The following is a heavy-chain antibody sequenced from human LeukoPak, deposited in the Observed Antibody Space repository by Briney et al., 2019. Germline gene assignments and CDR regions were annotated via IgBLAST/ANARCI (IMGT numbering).Heavy chain of an antibody. D-gene: IGHD6-6*01. J-gene: IGHJ5*02. CDR2: ISYDGSNK. CDR1: GFTFSSYG. Sequence: GGSLRLSCAASGFTFSSYGMHWVRQAPGKGLEWVAVISYDGSNKYYADSVKGRFTISRDNSKNTLYLQMNSLRAEDTAVYYCAKVVGAARPGWFDPWGQGTLVTVSS. CDR3: AKVVGAARPGWFDP. V-gene: IGHV3-30*18.